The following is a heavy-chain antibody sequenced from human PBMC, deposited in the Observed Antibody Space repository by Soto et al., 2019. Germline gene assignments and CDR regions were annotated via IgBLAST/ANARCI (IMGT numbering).Heavy chain of an antibody. CDR3: ARDPSTTGYYGLDV. J-gene: IGHJ6*02. D-gene: IGHD1-1*01. CDR2: IYSGGVT. CDR1: GFTVKNYQ. V-gene: IGHV3-53*01. Sequence: GGSLSLSCAASGFTVKNYQMNWVRQAPGKGLEWVSVIYSGGVTYYPDSVKGRFTTIRDTSKNTVYLQMNSLRADDTAMYYCARDPSTTGYYGLDVRGQGTTVTVSS.